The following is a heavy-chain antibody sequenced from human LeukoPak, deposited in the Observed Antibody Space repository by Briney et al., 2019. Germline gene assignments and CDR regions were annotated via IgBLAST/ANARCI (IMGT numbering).Heavy chain of an antibody. CDR3: VKDHIDGLNGNHCFDP. V-gene: IGHV4-39*07. CDR1: GDSIIKDFYC. J-gene: IGHJ5*02. Sequence: SETLSLTCTVSGDSIIKDFYCSAWIRQPPGKGLEWIGTIYKSTNTSDNPPLASRATMAVDPSKNQISLTLTSVSATDPSVYCCVKDHIDGLNGNHCFDPWGQGTAVTVSS. CDR2: IYKSTNT. D-gene: IGHD1-1*01.